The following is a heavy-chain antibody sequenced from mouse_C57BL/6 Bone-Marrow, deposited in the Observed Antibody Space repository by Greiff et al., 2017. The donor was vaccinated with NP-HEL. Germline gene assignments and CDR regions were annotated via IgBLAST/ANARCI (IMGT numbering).Heavy chain of an antibody. CDR1: GFNIKDDY. Sequence: EVMLVESGAELVRPGASVKLSCTASGFNIKDDYMHWVKQRPEQGLEWIGWIDPENGDTEYASKFQGKATITADTSSNTAYLQLSSLTSEDTAVYYCTTVVFDYWGQGTTLTVSS. CDR3: TTVVFDY. V-gene: IGHV14-4*01. CDR2: IDPENGDT. J-gene: IGHJ2*01.